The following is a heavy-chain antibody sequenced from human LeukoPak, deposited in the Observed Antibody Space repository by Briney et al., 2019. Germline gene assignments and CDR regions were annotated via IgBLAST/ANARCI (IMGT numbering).Heavy chain of an antibody. Sequence: PGGSLRLSCAASGFAFSSYWMSWVRQAPGKGLEWVANIKQDGSEKYYVDSVKGRFTISRDNSKNSLYLQMNSLRAEDTAVYYCARAVTTKWDYYYMDVWGKGTTVTVSS. J-gene: IGHJ6*03. V-gene: IGHV3-7*01. CDR1: GFAFSSYW. CDR2: IKQDGSEK. CDR3: ARAVTTKWDYYYMDV. D-gene: IGHD4-17*01.